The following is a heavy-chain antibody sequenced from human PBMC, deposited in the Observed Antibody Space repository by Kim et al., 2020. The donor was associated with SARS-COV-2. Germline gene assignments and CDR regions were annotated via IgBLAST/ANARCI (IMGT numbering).Heavy chain of an antibody. Sequence: GGSLRLSCAASGFTFSTYWFHWVRQAPEKGLVWVSRMDPDGTTINYADSVKGRFTISRDNAKNTLYLQMNSLRADDTAAYYCARGTIAPAGTDYWGQGTLVTVSP. D-gene: IGHD6-13*01. CDR1: GFTFSTYW. J-gene: IGHJ4*02. V-gene: IGHV3-74*01. CDR3: ARGTIAPAGTDY. CDR2: MDPDGTTI.